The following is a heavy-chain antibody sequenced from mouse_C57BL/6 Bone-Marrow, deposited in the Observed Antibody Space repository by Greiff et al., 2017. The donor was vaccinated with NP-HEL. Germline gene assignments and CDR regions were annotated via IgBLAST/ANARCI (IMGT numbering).Heavy chain of an antibody. J-gene: IGHJ2*01. CDR1: GFNIKDDY. Sequence: VQLKQSGAELVRPGASVKLSCTASGFNIKDDYMHWVKQRPEQGLEWIGGIDPENGDTEYASKFQGKATITADTSSNTAYLQLSSLTSEDTAVYYCTTGDYGRSYFDYWGQGTTLTVSS. V-gene: IGHV14-4*01. CDR2: IDPENGDT. D-gene: IGHD1-1*02. CDR3: TTGDYGRSYFDY.